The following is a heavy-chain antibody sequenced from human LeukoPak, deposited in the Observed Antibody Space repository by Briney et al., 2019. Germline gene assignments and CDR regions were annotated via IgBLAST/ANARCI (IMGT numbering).Heavy chain of an antibody. J-gene: IGHJ4*02. CDR1: GFTFSSYS. D-gene: IGHD3/OR15-3a*01. CDR3: ARDKSGFGPFDY. Sequence: PGGSLRLSCAASGFTFSSYSMNWVRQAPGKGLEWVANIKHDGSEKYYVDSVKGRFTISRDNAKNSLYLQMNSLRAEDTAVYYCARDKSGFGPFDYWGQGTLVTVPS. CDR2: IKHDGSEK. V-gene: IGHV3-7*01.